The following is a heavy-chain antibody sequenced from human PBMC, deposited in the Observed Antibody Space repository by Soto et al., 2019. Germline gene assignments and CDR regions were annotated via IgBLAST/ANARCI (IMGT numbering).Heavy chain of an antibody. Sequence: QITLKESGPTLVKPTQTLTLTCTFSGFSLSTSGVGVGWIRQPPGKALEWLAVIYWDDDKRYSPSLKSRLTXTXXTPKSHAVLPMTTMATVDTDTYYCADWRNYQQIDPWGQGTLVTVSS. V-gene: IGHV2-5*02. CDR1: GFSLSTSGVG. D-gene: IGHD3-16*02. J-gene: IGHJ5*02. CDR2: IYWDDDK. CDR3: ADWRNYQQIDP.